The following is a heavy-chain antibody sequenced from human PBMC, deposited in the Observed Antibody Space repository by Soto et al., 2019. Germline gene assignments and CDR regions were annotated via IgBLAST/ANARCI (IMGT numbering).Heavy chain of an antibody. CDR3: AKDPRPNILWFGEYYYYGMDV. CDR1: GFTFSSYG. J-gene: IGHJ6*02. V-gene: IGHV3-30*18. Sequence: QVQLVESGGGVVQPGRSLRLSCAASGFTFSSYGMHWVRQAPGKGLEWVAVISYDGSNKYYADSVKGRFTISRDNSKNTLYLQMNSLRAEDTAVYYCAKDPRPNILWFGEYYYYGMDVWGQGTTVTVSS. D-gene: IGHD3-10*01. CDR2: ISYDGSNK.